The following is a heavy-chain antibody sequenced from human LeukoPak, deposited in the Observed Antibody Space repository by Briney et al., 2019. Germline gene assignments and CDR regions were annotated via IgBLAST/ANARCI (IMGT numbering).Heavy chain of an antibody. Sequence: GGSLRLSCTASGFTFSSYWMHWVRQAPGRGLVWVSRIYPDGTSTNYADSVKGRFTISRDNAENSVYLQMDSLRAEDTAMYYCARDDTSGPPDFWGQGTLVTVSS. V-gene: IGHV3-74*01. J-gene: IGHJ4*02. CDR1: GFTFSSYW. CDR3: ARDDTSGPPDF. D-gene: IGHD6-25*01. CDR2: IYPDGTST.